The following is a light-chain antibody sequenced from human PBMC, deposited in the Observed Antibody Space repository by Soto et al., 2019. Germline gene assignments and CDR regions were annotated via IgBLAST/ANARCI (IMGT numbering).Light chain of an antibody. V-gene: IGKV3-11*01. J-gene: IGKJ5*01. CDR1: QNVSSY. Sequence: EIVLTQSPATLSLSPGERATLSGRARQNVSSYLACYQQKPGQAPRLLIYGASNRATGIPARFSGSGSGTEFTLTVSSLEPEDFALYYCQQRSNRITFGQGTRLEIK. CDR2: GAS. CDR3: QQRSNRIT.